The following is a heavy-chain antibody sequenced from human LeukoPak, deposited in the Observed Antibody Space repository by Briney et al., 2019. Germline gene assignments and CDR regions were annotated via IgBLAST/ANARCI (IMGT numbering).Heavy chain of an antibody. CDR1: GYTFTSYS. D-gene: IGHD6-19*01. J-gene: IGHJ4*02. Sequence: GASVKVSCKASGYTFTSYSMNWVRQAPGQGLEWMGWINTDTGNPTYAQGFTGRFVFSLGTSVSTAYLQISSLKAEDTAVYYCAKSLYSSGWSASFDYWGQGTLVTVSS. CDR3: AKSLYSSGWSASFDY. V-gene: IGHV7-4-1*02. CDR2: INTDTGNP.